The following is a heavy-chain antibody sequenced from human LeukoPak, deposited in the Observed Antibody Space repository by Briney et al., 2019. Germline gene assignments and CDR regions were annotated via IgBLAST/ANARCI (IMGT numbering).Heavy chain of an antibody. V-gene: IGHV1-69*06. CDR1: GGTFSSYA. CDR2: IIPIFGTA. CDR3: ARFGSLRYGSFDY. Sequence: GASVKVSCKASGGTFSSYAISWVRQAPGQGLEWMGGIIPIFGTANYAQKFQGRVTITADKSTSTAYMELSSLRSEDTAVYYCARFGSLRYGSFDYWGQGTLVTVSS. D-gene: IGHD3-16*01. J-gene: IGHJ4*02.